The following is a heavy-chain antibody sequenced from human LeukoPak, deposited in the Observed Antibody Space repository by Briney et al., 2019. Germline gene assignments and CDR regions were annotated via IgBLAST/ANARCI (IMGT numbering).Heavy chain of an antibody. D-gene: IGHD1-26*01. J-gene: IGHJ6*03. CDR3: ARGLSGSSRWTYYYMDV. CDR1: GYTFTSYD. V-gene: IGHV1-8*01. CDR2: MNPNSGNT. Sequence: ASVKVSCKASGYTFTSYDINWLRQATGQGLEWMGWMNPNSGNTGYAQKFQGRVTMTRNTSISTAYMELSSLRSEDTAVYYCARGLSGSSRWTYYYMDVWGKGTTVTVSS.